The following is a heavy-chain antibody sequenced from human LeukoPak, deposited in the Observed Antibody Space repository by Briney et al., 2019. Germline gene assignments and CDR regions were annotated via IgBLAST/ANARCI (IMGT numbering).Heavy chain of an antibody. CDR3: ARGPVRLARPYDF. CDR1: GGSLSGVY. J-gene: IGHJ4*02. Sequence: SETLSLTCTVQGGSLSGVYWTWIRQPPGKGLEWIGEINHTGSTNYNPSFKSRVTMSADTPKNQFSLNLTSVTAADTALYYCARGPVRLARPYDFWGQGTLVTVSS. V-gene: IGHV4-34*01. D-gene: IGHD3-9*01. CDR2: INHTGST.